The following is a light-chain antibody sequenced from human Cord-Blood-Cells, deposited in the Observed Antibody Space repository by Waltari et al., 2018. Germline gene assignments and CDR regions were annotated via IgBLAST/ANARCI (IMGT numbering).Light chain of an antibody. CDR2: DVS. Sequence: QSALTQPASVSGSPGQSITISYTGTSSDVDGYNYVSWYQHHPGKAPKLMIYDVSNRPSGVSNRFSGSKSGNTASLTISGLQAEDEADYYCSSYTSSSTWVFGGGTKLTVL. CDR3: SSYTSSSTWV. J-gene: IGLJ3*02. CDR1: SSDVDGYNY. V-gene: IGLV2-14*03.